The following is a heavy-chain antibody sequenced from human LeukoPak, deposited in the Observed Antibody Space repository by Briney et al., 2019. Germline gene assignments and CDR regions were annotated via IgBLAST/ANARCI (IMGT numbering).Heavy chain of an antibody. CDR1: GFTFSSYG. CDR2: IRYDGSNK. J-gene: IGHJ4*02. D-gene: IGHD3-10*01. V-gene: IGHV3-30*02. Sequence: PGGSLRLSCAASGFTFSSYGMHWVRQAPGKGLEWVAFIRYDGSNKYYADSVKGRFTISRDNSKNTLYLQLNSLRAEDTAVYHCAKGHGSGSYTKASGFDYWGQGTLVTVSS. CDR3: AKGHGSGSYTKASGFDY.